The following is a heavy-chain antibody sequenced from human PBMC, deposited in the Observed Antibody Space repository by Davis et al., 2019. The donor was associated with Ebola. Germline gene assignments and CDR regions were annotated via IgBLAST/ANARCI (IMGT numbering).Heavy chain of an antibody. D-gene: IGHD5-18*01. CDR1: GYTFTKYA. V-gene: IGHV7-4-1*02. CDR3: AREGFSSGYPES. Sequence: ASVTVSCKASGYTFTKYAMNWVRQAPGQGLEWMGWINTNTGTPAYAQGFTGRFVFSLDTSVSTAYLQISSLTTEDTAVYFCAREGFSSGYPESWGQGTLVTVSS. J-gene: IGHJ5*02. CDR2: INTNTGTP.